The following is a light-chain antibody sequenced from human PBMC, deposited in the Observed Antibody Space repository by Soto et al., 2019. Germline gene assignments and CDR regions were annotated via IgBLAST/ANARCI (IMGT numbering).Light chain of an antibody. Sequence: EIVLTQSPGTLSLSPGERATLSCRASQSVSSYSLAWYQKKPGKAPRLLIYGASSRAAGIPDRLSGSGSGTDFTLTIRGLEPEDFAVYYCQQYGSSGTFGQGTKVDIK. V-gene: IGKV3-20*01. CDR3: QQYGSSGT. J-gene: IGKJ1*01. CDR1: QSVSSYS. CDR2: GAS.